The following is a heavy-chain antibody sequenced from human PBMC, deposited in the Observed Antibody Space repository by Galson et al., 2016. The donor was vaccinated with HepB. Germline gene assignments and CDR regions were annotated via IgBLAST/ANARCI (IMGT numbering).Heavy chain of an antibody. D-gene: IGHD3-16*01. V-gene: IGHV1-18*01. J-gene: IGHJ6*02. CDR2: ISAYNGNT. Sequence: SVKVSCKASGYTFTNSGISWVRQAPGQGLEWMGWISAYNGNTNYAQKLQGRVTMTTDTSTNTAYMELRRLRSDDTAVNYWASEEYVWGSQRGMDVWGQGTTVTVSS. CDR1: GYTFTNSG. CDR3: ASEEYVWGSQRGMDV.